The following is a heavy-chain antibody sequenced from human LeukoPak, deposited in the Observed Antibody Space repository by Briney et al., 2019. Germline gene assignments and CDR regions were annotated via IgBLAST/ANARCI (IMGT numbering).Heavy chain of an antibody. CDR1: GFTFSDYY. Sequence: GRSLRLSCAASGFTFSDYYMSWIRQAPGKGLEWVSYISSSGSTIYYADSVKGRFAISRDNAKNSLYLQMNSLRAEDTAVYYCARDMGEWELPYFDYWGQGTLVTVSS. V-gene: IGHV3-11*01. CDR3: ARDMGEWELPYFDY. CDR2: ISSSGSTI. J-gene: IGHJ4*02. D-gene: IGHD1-26*01.